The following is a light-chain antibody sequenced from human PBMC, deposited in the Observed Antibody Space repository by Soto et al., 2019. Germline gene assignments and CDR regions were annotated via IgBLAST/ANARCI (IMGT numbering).Light chain of an antibody. CDR3: AHWDDSPIGL. CDR2: NND. V-gene: IGLV1-44*01. Sequence: QSVLTQPPSASGTPGQRVTISCSGSSSNIGSNTVTWYQHLPGTAPKLLIYNNDQRPSGVPDRFSGSKSGTSASLAISGPQSEDEAHTYCAHWDDSPIGLFGTGPKATVL. CDR1: SSNIGSNT. J-gene: IGLJ1*01.